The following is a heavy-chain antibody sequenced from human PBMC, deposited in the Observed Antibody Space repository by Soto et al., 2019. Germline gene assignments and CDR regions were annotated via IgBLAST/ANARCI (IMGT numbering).Heavy chain of an antibody. CDR2: MNPKSGGA. V-gene: IGHV1-2*02. D-gene: IGHD5-18*01. J-gene: IGHJ3*02. CDR1: GYTFTDYY. CDR3: TREHIENSDGLYDAFDM. Sequence: ASVKVSCKTSGYTFTDYYTHWVRQAPGEGLEGMGWMNPKSGGADFAQKFQGRVTLTRDTSIGTAYIEVNSLTSDDTAVYFCTREHIENSDGLYDAFDMWGQGTPVTVSS.